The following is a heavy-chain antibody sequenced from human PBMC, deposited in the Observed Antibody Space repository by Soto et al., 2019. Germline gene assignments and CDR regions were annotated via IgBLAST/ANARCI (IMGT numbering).Heavy chain of an antibody. CDR3: ARVGGSGSYAYYYYYMDV. J-gene: IGHJ6*03. CDR1: GGSITSSDSA. V-gene: IGHV4-39*07. CDR2: IDHSGNI. Sequence: SETLSLTCNASGGSITSSDSAWGWIRQSPGKGLEWIGTIDHSGNIYYIPSLKSRITISVDTSKNQFSLKLSSVTAADTAVYYCARVGGSGSYAYYYYYMDVWGKGTTVTVSS. D-gene: IGHD3-10*01.